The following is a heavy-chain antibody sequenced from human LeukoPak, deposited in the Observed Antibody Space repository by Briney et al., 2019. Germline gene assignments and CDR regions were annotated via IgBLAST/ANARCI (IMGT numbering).Heavy chain of an antibody. V-gene: IGHV4-4*09. Sequence: SETLSLTCTVSGGSISSYYWSWIRQPPGKGLEWIGYIYTSGSTNYNPSLKSRVTMSVDTSKNQFSLKLSSVTAADTAVYYRARRNPNYYYYMDVWGKGTTVTVSS. J-gene: IGHJ6*03. CDR2: IYTSGST. CDR1: GGSISSYY. D-gene: IGHD1-14*01. CDR3: ARRNPNYYYYMDV.